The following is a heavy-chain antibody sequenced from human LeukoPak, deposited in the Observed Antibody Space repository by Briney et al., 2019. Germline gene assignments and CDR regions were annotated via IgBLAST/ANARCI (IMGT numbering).Heavy chain of an antibody. J-gene: IGHJ5*02. CDR2: IYYSGST. Sequence: NPSETLSLTCTVSGGSIRSSSYYWGWIRQPPGKGLEWIGSIYYSGSTYYNPSLKSRVTISVDTSKNQFSLKLSSVTAADTAVYYCARHNIFYDSSGYQNWFDPWGQGTQVTVSS. CDR1: GGSIRSSSYY. D-gene: IGHD3-22*01. CDR3: ARHNIFYDSSGYQNWFDP. V-gene: IGHV4-39*01.